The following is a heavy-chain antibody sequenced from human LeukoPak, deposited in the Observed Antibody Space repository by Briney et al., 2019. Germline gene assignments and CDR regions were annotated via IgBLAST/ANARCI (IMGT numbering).Heavy chain of an antibody. CDR2: IRYVGSNK. CDR1: GFTFSSYG. J-gene: IGHJ4*02. CDR3: ANIAAAGGFDY. D-gene: IGHD6-13*01. Sequence: GGSLRLSCAASGFTFSSYGMHWVRQAPGKGLEWVAFIRYVGSNKYYADSVKGRFTISRDNSKNTLYLQMNSLRAEDTAVYYCANIAAAGGFDYWGQGTLVTVSS. V-gene: IGHV3-30*02.